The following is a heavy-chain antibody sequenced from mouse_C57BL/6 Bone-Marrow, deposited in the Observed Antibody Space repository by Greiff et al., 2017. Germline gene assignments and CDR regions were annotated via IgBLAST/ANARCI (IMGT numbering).Heavy chain of an antibody. V-gene: IGHV1-58*01. D-gene: IGHD2-14*01. J-gene: IGHJ3*01. CDR3: ANYGYDELFAY. CDR1: GYTFTSYG. Sequence: EVQLLQSGADLVKPGSSVKLSCTTSGYTFTSYGINWVRQRPGPGLELVGNIYIGNGYTEYHENFKGKATLTSDTSSNTAYMQLSSLTSEDSAIYYCANYGYDELFAYWGQGTPVTVSA. CDR2: IYIGNGYT.